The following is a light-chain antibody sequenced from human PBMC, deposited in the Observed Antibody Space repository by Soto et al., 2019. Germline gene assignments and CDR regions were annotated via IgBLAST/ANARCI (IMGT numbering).Light chain of an antibody. CDR1: QSISSSS. J-gene: IGKJ1*01. CDR3: QQYGSSPWT. CDR2: GAS. Sequence: EIVLTQSPGTLSLSPGERATLSCRASQSISSSSLAWYQQKPGQAPRLLISGASSRATGIPDRFSGSGSGTDFTLTISRLEPEDLAVYFCQQYGSSPWTFGQGTKVEIK. V-gene: IGKV3-20*01.